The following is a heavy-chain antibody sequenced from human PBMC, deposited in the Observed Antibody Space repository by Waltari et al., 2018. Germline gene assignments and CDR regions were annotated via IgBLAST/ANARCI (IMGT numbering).Heavy chain of an antibody. CDR2: IIPIFGTA. CDR1: GGTFSSYA. CDR3: ARGVVATISGYYFDY. Sequence: QVQLVQSGAEVKKPWSSVKVSCKASGGTFSSYAISWVGQATGQGLEWMGGIIPIFGTANYAQKFQGRVTITTDESTSTAYMELSSLRSEDTAVYYCARGVVATISGYYFDYWGQGTLVTVSS. V-gene: IGHV1-69*05. D-gene: IGHD5-12*01. J-gene: IGHJ4*02.